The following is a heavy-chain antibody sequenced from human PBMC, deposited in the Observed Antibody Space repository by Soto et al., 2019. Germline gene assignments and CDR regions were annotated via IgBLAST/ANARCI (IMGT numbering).Heavy chain of an antibody. D-gene: IGHD3-22*01. J-gene: IGHJ4*02. CDR1: GFTFNSYV. Sequence: PGGSLRLSCAASGFTFNSYVMTCVRQAPGEGLEWVSSISRSGRGSAYYADSVKGRFTISRDNSENTLFLQMNNLRDEDTALYYCARGRYLDSSDYWVANLPFDHWGLGTLVTVSS. V-gene: IGHV3-23*01. CDR2: ISRSGRGSA. CDR3: ARGRYLDSSDYWVANLPFDH.